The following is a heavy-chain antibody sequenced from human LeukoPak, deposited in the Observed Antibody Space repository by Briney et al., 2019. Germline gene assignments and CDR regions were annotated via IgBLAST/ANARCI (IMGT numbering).Heavy chain of an antibody. Sequence: SETLSLTCTVSGGSISTYYWSWIRQPPGKGLEWIGYIYYSGSTSYNPSLKSRVTISVDKSKNQFSLKLSSVTAADTAVYYCARDITVAAMTYYYYMDVWGKGTTVTVSS. CDR3: ARDITVAAMTYYYYMDV. D-gene: IGHD6-19*01. J-gene: IGHJ6*03. CDR2: IYYSGST. CDR1: GGSISTYY. V-gene: IGHV4-59*12.